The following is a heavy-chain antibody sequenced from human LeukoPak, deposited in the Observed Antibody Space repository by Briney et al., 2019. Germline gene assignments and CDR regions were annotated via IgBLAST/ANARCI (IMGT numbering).Heavy chain of an antibody. V-gene: IGHV1-46*01. CDR3: ARDQEGFDY. Sequence: ASVKVSCAASGYTFTSNYIHWVRQAPGQGLEWMGMIYPRDGSTSYAQKFQGRVTVTRDTSTSTVHMELSGLRSEDTAVYYCARDQEGFDYWGQGTLVTVSS. CDR1: GYTFTSNY. CDR2: IYPRDGST. J-gene: IGHJ4*02.